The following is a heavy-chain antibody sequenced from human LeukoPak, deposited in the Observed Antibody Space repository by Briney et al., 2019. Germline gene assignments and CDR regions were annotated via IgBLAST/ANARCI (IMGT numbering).Heavy chain of an antibody. CDR3: ARELIAAAGTIIDY. D-gene: IGHD6-13*01. Sequence: SETLSLTCTVSGGSISSYYWSWIRQPPGKGLEWIGYIYYRGSTNYNPSLKSRVTISVDTSKNQFSLKLSSVTAADTAVYYCARELIAAAGTIIDYWGQGTLVTVSS. J-gene: IGHJ4*02. CDR1: GGSISSYY. CDR2: IYYRGST. V-gene: IGHV4-59*01.